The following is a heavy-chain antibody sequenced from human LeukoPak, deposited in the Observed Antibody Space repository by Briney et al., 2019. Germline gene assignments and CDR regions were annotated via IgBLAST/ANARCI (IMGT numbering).Heavy chain of an antibody. V-gene: IGHV4-59*01. J-gene: IGHJ6*02. CDR1: GGSISSYY. Sequence: PSETLSLTCTVSGGSISSYYWSWIRQPPGKGLEWIGYIYYSGSTNYNPSLKSRVTISVDTSKNQFSLKLSSVTAADTAVYYCARNRITMVRGVTSPWYYYGMDVWGQGTTVTVSS. CDR3: ARNRITMVRGVTSPWYYYGMDV. D-gene: IGHD3-10*01. CDR2: IYYSGST.